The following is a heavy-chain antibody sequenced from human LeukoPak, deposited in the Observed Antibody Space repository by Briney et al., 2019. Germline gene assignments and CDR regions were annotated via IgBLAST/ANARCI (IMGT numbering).Heavy chain of an antibody. Sequence: SETLSLTCTVSGGSISSYYWSWIRQPPGKGLEWIGYIYYSGSTNYNPSLKSRVTISVDTSKNQFSLKLSSVTAADTAVYYCAREENSSFDYWGQGTQVTVSS. CDR2: IYYSGST. J-gene: IGHJ4*02. D-gene: IGHD4-23*01. V-gene: IGHV4-59*01. CDR1: GGSISSYY. CDR3: AREENSSFDY.